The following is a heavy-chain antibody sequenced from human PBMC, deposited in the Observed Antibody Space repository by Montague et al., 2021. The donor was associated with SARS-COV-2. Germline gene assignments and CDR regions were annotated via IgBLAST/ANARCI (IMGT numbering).Heavy chain of an antibody. Sequence: CAISGDSVSSNDAAWNWIRQSPSRGLEWLGRTYYRSTWYNDYAVSVTGRITINPDTSKNQFSLQLNSVTSEDTAVYYCARQFGITWYAFDVWGQGTTVTVSS. J-gene: IGHJ6*02. CDR3: ARQFGITWYAFDV. V-gene: IGHV6-1*01. D-gene: IGHD6-13*01. CDR1: GDSVSSNDAA. CDR2: TYYRSTWYN.